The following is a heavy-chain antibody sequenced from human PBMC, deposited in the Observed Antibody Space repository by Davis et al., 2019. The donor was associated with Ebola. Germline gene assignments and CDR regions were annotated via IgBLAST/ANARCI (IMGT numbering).Heavy chain of an antibody. V-gene: IGHV1-46*01. CDR2: INPSGGST. CDR1: GYTFTSYY. J-gene: IGHJ6*04. Sequence: ASVKVSCKASGYTFTSYYMHWVRQAPGQGLEWMGIINPSGGSTSYAQKFQGRVTMTRNTSTSTVYMELSSLRSEDTAVYYCAREVVVVVAANSQYYYGMDVWGKGTTVTVSS. CDR3: AREVVVVVAANSQYYYGMDV. D-gene: IGHD2-15*01.